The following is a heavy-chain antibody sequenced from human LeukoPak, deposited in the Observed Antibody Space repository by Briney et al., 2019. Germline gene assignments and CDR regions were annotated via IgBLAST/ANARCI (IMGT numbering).Heavy chain of an antibody. CDR3: TRPAGGNSLFY. V-gene: IGHV3-73*01. Sequence: PGGSLRLSCAASGFTFSGSAMHWVRQAFGKGLEWVGRSRSKANSYATAYAASVKGRFTISRDDSKNTAYLQMNSLKTEDTAVYYCTRPAGGNSLFYWGQGTLVTVSS. D-gene: IGHD4-23*01. CDR1: GFTFSGSA. J-gene: IGHJ4*02. CDR2: SRSKANSYAT.